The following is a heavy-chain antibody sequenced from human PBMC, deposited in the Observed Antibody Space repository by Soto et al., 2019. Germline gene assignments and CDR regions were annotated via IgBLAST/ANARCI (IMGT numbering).Heavy chain of an antibody. V-gene: IGHV4-38-2*02. CDR2: IYHGGTT. D-gene: IGHD3-22*01. J-gene: IGHJ6*02. CDR3: WSGYYHYYYYGMDV. Sequence: ASETLSLTCTVSGYSISSGSYWAWIRQPPGKGPEWIASIYHGGTTFYNPSLKSRITISVDTSNNQFSLKLTSVTAADTAVYYSWSGYYHYYYYGMDVWGQGTTVTVSS. CDR1: GYSISSGSY.